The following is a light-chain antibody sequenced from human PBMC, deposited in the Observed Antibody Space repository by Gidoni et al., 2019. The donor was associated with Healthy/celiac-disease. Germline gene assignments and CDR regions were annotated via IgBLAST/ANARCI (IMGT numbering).Light chain of an antibody. CDR1: QSGLYSSNNKNY. CDR3: QQYYSTVT. Sequence: DIVMTQSPDSLPVSLGERATINCKSSQSGLYSSNNKNYLAWYQQKPGQPPKLLIYWASTRESGVPDRFSGSGSGKDFTLTISSLQDEDVAVYYCQQYYSTVTFGHGTKVDIK. J-gene: IGKJ3*01. V-gene: IGKV4-1*01. CDR2: WAS.